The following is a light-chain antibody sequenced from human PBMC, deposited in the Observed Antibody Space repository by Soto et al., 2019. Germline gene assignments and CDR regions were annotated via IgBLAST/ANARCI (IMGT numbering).Light chain of an antibody. CDR2: AAS. CDR1: ENIRHY. V-gene: IGKV1-39*01. CDR3: QQTYTMPCT. J-gene: IGKJ2*02. Sequence: DIQMAQSPSSLSASLGDRVTITCRASENIRHYLNWYQQKPGKAPTLLIYAASTLQSVVPSRFSGSGSGADFTLTISSLQPEDFASYYCQQTYTMPCTFGQGTKLEIK.